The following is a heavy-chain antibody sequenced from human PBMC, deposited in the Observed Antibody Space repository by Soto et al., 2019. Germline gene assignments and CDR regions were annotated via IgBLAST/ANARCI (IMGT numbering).Heavy chain of an antibody. J-gene: IGHJ4*02. Sequence: ASVKVSCKASGGTFSSYAISWVRQAPGQGLEWMGGIIPIFGTANYAQKFQGRVTITADESTSTAYMELSSLRSEDTAVYYCARCTYSSSWYWDYFDYWGQGTPVTVSS. D-gene: IGHD6-13*01. CDR1: GGTFSSYA. CDR2: IIPIFGTA. V-gene: IGHV1-69*13. CDR3: ARCTYSSSWYWDYFDY.